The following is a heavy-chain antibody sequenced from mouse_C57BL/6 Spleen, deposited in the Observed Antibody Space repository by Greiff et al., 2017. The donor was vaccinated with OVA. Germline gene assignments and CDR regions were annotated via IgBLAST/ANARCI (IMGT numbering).Heavy chain of an antibody. V-gene: IGHV1-80*01. CDR2: IYPGDGDT. CDR1: GYAFSSYW. CDR3: ARSYDYDGGYYARDY. Sequence: VQLQQSGAELVKPGASVKISCKASGYAFSSYWMNWVKPRPGKGLEWIGQIYPGDGDTNYNGKFKGKATLTADKSSSTAYMQLSSLTSEDSAVYFCARSYDYDGGYYARDYWGQGTSVTVSS. D-gene: IGHD2-4*01. J-gene: IGHJ4*01.